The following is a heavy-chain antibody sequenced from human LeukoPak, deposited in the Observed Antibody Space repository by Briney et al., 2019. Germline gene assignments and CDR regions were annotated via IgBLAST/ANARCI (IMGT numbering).Heavy chain of an antibody. J-gene: IGHJ4*02. Sequence: SETLSLTCAVYGGSFSGYYWSWIRQPPGKGLEWIGEINQSGSTNYNPSLESRVTISVDTSKNQFSLNLSSVTAADTAVYYCAGRDYYGSSSYNFDYWGQGALVTVSS. D-gene: IGHD3-10*01. CDR1: GGSFSGYY. CDR2: INQSGST. V-gene: IGHV4-34*01. CDR3: AGRDYYGSSSYNFDY.